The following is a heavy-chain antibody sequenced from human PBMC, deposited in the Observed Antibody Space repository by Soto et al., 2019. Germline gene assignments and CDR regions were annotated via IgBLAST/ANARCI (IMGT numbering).Heavy chain of an antibody. Sequence: QVQLQESGPGLVKPSQTLSLSCTVSGDSVSSDVYSWSWVRQPPGKGLEWVGSVYNSGFTNYNPSRKSPVSLSVDTPKTNYSLSVSSVSAADPGNYYSARGHSSTGNRLTLRDYLDYCGQGTLVTFSS. J-gene: IGHJ4*02. V-gene: IGHV4-30-4*01. CDR1: GDSVSSDVYS. CDR3: ARGHSSTGNRLTLRDYLDY. CDR2: VYNSGFT. D-gene: IGHD3-9*01.